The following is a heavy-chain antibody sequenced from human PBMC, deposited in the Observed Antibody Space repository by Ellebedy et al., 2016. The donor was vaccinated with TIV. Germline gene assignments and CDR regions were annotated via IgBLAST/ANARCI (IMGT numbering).Heavy chain of an antibody. CDR2: INSDGSRT. V-gene: IGHV3-74*01. CDR1: GFTFSGYF. CDR3: STLVTVTSSMSPFDY. J-gene: IGHJ4*02. D-gene: IGHD4-17*01. Sequence: GESLKISCAASGFTFSGYFMHWVRQAPGKGLVCVPRINSDGSRTDYANSVKGRFTISRDNAKNTLYLQMNSLRAEDTAVYFCSTLVTVTSSMSPFDYWGQGTLVTVSS.